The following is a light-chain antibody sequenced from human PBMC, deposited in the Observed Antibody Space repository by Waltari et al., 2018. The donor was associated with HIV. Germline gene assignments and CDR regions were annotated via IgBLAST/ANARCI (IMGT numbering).Light chain of an antibody. CDR2: EDD. CDR1: ALPKRF. J-gene: IGLJ2*01. CDR3: YSTDISGDHRV. Sequence: SYELTQPPSVSVSPGQTARLTCPGDALPKRFAYWFQQKSGQAPVLVIYEDDKRPSGIPERFSGSISGTMATLTISGAQVEDEGDFYCYSTDISGDHRVFGGPTKLTVL. V-gene: IGLV3-10*01.